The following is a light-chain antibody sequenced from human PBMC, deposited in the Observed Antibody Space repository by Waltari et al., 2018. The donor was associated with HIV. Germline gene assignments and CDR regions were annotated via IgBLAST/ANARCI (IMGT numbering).Light chain of an antibody. CDR2: ADV. CDR1: GSNVGVKS. J-gene: IGLJ2*01. Sequence: QSVLTQPPSASGNPGQRVTISCSGSGSNVGVKSVHWYRQLPGAAPELLIYADVQRPSGVPDRFSGAKSGTSASLDISGLRSEDEADYYCAVWDDTLRGGIFGGGTRLTVL. CDR3: AVWDDTLRGGI. V-gene: IGLV1-47*01.